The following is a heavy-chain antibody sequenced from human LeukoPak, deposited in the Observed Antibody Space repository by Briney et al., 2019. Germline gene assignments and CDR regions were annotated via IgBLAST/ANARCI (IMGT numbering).Heavy chain of an antibody. CDR1: GFTFDDYG. V-gene: IGHV3-9*01. CDR2: ISWNSASV. J-gene: IGHJ4*02. D-gene: IGHD6-13*01. CDR3: AKDYGYSSSWYDY. Sequence: PGGSLRLSCEASGFTFDDYGMPWVRQAPGKGLEWVSTISWNSASVGYVDSVKGRFTISRDNAKKTLYLQMNSPRPEDTALYYCAKDYGYSSSWYDYWGQGTLVTVSS.